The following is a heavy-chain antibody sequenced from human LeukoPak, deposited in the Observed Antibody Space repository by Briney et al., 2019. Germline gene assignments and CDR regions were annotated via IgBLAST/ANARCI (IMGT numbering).Heavy chain of an antibody. Sequence: SETLSLTCTVSGYSISSGYYWGWIRQPPGKGLEWIGSIYHSGSTYYNPSLKSRVTISVDTSKNQFSLKLSSVTAADTAVYYCARGRVLMVRGELWFDPWGQGTLVTVSS. J-gene: IGHJ5*02. D-gene: IGHD3-10*01. CDR1: GYSISSGYY. V-gene: IGHV4-38-2*02. CDR2: IYHSGST. CDR3: ARGRVLMVRGELWFDP.